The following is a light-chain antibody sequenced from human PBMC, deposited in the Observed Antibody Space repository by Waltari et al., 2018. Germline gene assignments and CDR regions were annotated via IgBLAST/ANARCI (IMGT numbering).Light chain of an antibody. Sequence: DIQMTQSPSSLSASTGDRVTITCRASQSITTYLNWYQQQPGKAPKPLIYAASSLQSGVPSRFSGSGSGTDFTLTISSLQPEDFATYSCQESYKTPPTFGGGTKVEIK. CDR1: QSITTY. J-gene: IGKJ4*01. V-gene: IGKV1-39*01. CDR3: QESYKTPPT. CDR2: AAS.